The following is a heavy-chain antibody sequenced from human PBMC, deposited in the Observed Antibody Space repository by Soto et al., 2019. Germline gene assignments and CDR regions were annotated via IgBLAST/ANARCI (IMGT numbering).Heavy chain of an antibody. J-gene: IGHJ6*03. V-gene: IGHV3-23*01. D-gene: IGHD6-19*01. Sequence: GGSLRLSCAASGFTFSSYAMSWVRQAPGKGLEWVSAISGSGGSTYYADSVKGRFTISRDNSKNTLYLQMNSLRAEDTAVYYCAKQGSIAVEDYYYYYYMDVWGKGTTVTVSS. CDR2: ISGSGGST. CDR1: GFTFSSYA. CDR3: AKQGSIAVEDYYYYYYMDV.